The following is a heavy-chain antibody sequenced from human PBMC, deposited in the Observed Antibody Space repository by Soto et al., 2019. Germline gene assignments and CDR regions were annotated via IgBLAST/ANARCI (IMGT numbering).Heavy chain of an antibody. J-gene: IGHJ4*02. Sequence: PGGSLRLSCAASGFTFSSYAMHWVRQAPGKGLEYVSAISSNGGSTYYANSVKGRFTISRDNSKNTLYLQMGSLRAEDMAVYYCARPNYDFWSGPDYWGQGTLVTVSS. CDR3: ARPNYDFWSGPDY. D-gene: IGHD3-3*01. CDR2: ISSNGGST. CDR1: GFTFSSYA. V-gene: IGHV3-64*01.